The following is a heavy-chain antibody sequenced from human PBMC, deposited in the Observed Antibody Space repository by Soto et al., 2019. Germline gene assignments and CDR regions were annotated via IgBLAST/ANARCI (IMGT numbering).Heavy chain of an antibody. CDR3: ARGRGVSGWYSYYYGMDV. CDR2: IYYSGST. Sequence: SETLSLTCTVSGGSISSYYWSWIRQPPGKGLEWIGYIYYSGSTNYNPSLKSRVTISVDTSKNQFSLKLSSVTAADTAVYYCARGRGVSGWYSYYYGMDVWGQGTTVTVSS. J-gene: IGHJ6*02. V-gene: IGHV4-59*01. D-gene: IGHD6-19*01. CDR1: GGSISSYY.